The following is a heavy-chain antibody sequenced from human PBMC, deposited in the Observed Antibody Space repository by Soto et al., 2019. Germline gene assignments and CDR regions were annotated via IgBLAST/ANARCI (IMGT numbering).Heavy chain of an antibody. Sequence: SVKVSCKASGFTFTSSAVQWVGQSRGQRLEWIGWIVVGSGNTNYAQKFQERVTITRDTSTGTAYMELSSLSSEYTDVYYCAADYYVRSGYLYYYYGMDVWGQGTKATVSS. CDR2: IVVGSGNT. V-gene: IGHV1-58*01. CDR1: GFTFTSSA. CDR3: AADYYVRSGYLYYYYGMDV. J-gene: IGHJ6*02. D-gene: IGHD3-22*01.